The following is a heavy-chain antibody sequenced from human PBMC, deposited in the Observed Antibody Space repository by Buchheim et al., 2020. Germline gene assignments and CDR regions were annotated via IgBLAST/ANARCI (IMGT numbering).Heavy chain of an antibody. CDR3: ARVEMATLGVEWFDP. D-gene: IGHD5-24*01. Sequence: EVQLMESGGGLVQPGGSLRLSCAASGFTVSSNYMSWVRQAPGKGLEWVSVIYSGGSTYYADSVKGRFTISRDNSKNTLYLQMNSLRAEDTAVYYCARVEMATLGVEWFDPWGQGTL. CDR2: IYSGGST. CDR1: GFTVSSNY. V-gene: IGHV3-66*02. J-gene: IGHJ5*02.